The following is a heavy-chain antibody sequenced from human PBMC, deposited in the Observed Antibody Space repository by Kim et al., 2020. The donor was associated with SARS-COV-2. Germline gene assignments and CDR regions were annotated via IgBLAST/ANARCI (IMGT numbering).Heavy chain of an antibody. CDR3: ARRSSASGPYDY. CDR2: INAGKGNT. D-gene: IGHD3-10*01. CDR1: GYTFSSVD. Sequence: SVKVSCKASGYTFSSVDLYWLRQAPGQRLEWMGRINAGKGNTEYSQKFQGRVTISRDTSASTAYMELSSLTSEDTAMYYCARRSSASGPYDYWGQGTLVTVSS. J-gene: IGHJ4*02. V-gene: IGHV1-3*01.